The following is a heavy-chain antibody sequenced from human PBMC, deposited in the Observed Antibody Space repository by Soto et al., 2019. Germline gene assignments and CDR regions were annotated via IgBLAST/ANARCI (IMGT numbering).Heavy chain of an antibody. D-gene: IGHD2-21*02. J-gene: IGHJ2*01. CDR2: ISSSSSTI. Sequence: EVPLVESGGGLVQPGGSLRLSCAASGFTFSSYSMNWVRQAPGKGLEWVSYISSSSSTIYYADSVKGRFTISRDNARNSLYLQLNSLRDEDTAGYYCARAYAHIEVVTATHWYFDLWGRGTLVTVSS. V-gene: IGHV3-48*02. CDR1: GFTFSSYS. CDR3: ARAYAHIEVVTATHWYFDL.